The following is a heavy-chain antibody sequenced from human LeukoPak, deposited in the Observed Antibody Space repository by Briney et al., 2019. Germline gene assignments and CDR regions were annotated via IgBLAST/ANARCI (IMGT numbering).Heavy chain of an antibody. D-gene: IGHD2-2*01. CDR1: GFTVSNNY. V-gene: IGHV3-66*03. CDR2: IYSSGNT. Sequence: GGSLRLSCAASGFTVSNNYMSWVRQAPGMGLEWVSVIYSSGNTYYADSVKGRFTISRDNSKNTVYLQMNSLRAEDTAVYYCARDRTSLGYFDYWGQGTLVTVSS. J-gene: IGHJ4*02. CDR3: ARDRTSLGYFDY.